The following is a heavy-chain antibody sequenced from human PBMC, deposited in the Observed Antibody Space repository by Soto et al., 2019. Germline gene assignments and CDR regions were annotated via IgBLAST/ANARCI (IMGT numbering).Heavy chain of an antibody. J-gene: IGHJ6*02. Sequence: SETLSLTCAVYGGSFSGYYWSWIRQPPGKGLEWIGEINHSGSTNYNPSLKSRVTISVDTSKNQFSLKPSSVTAADTAVYYCARGLKPSMTTVVRRSSYYYGMDVWGQGTTVTVSS. CDR1: GGSFSGYY. CDR2: INHSGST. D-gene: IGHD4-17*01. CDR3: ARGLKPSMTTVVRRSSYYYGMDV. V-gene: IGHV4-34*01.